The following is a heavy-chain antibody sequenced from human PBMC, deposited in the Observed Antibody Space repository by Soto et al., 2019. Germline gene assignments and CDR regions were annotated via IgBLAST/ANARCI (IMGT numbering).Heavy chain of an antibody. D-gene: IGHD6-6*01. CDR2: MYHSGIT. J-gene: IGHJ6*02. V-gene: IGHV4-38-2*01. CDR1: GYSIRSGYF. Sequence: SETLSLTCAVSGYSIRSGYFWGWIRQPPGKGLEWIGSMYHSGITYYNLSLKSRVTISVDTSKNQVSLKLSSATAADRAVYYCARSMYSTSAQLYYGMDVWGQGTTVTVSS. CDR3: ARSMYSTSAQLYYGMDV.